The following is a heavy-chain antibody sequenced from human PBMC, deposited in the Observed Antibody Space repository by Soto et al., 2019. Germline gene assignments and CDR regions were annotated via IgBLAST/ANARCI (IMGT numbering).Heavy chain of an antibody. V-gene: IGHV4-59*01. CDR3: ARGVHLEWLGLMDV. CDR1: GGSISSYY. Sequence: PSETLSLTCTVSGGSISSYYWSWIRQPPGKGLEWIGYIYYSGSTNYNPSLKSRVTISVDTSKNQFSLKLSSVTAADTAVYYCARGVHLEWLGLMDVWGQGTTVTVSS. J-gene: IGHJ6*02. CDR2: IYYSGST. D-gene: IGHD3-3*01.